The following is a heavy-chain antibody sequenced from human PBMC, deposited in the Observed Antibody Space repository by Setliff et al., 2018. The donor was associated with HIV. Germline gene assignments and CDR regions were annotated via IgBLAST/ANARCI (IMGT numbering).Heavy chain of an antibody. Sequence: SETLSLTCTVSGGSIGVDCWSWIRQPPGKGLEWIGYIYSNGITRYNPSLKSRVTISLDTSNIEFSLTLKSVTAADTAIYYCARLPRGPWRWDYWGQGMLVTVSS. V-gene: IGHV4-4*09. CDR1: GGSIGVDC. D-gene: IGHD5-12*01. J-gene: IGHJ4*02. CDR2: IYSNGIT. CDR3: ARLPRGPWRWDY.